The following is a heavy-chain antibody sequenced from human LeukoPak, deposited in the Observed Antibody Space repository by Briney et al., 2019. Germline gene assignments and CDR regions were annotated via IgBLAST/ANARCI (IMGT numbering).Heavy chain of an antibody. D-gene: IGHD3-16*01. J-gene: IGHJ4*02. CDR3: ARRFGGSWYYFDY. CDR2: IYYSGRT. Sequence: SETLSLTCTVSGGSISSSSFYWGWIRQPPGKGLERIASIYYSGRTYYNPSLKSPVTISVDTSKNQFSLKLSSVTAADTAVYYCARRFGGSWYYFDYWGQGTLVTVSS. V-gene: IGHV4-39*01. CDR1: GGSISSSSFY.